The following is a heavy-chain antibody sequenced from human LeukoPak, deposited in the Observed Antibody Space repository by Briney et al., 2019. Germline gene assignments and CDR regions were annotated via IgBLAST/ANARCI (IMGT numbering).Heavy chain of an antibody. CDR3: ARAPSGSYDKQGYFQH. CDR1: GYTFTSYA. D-gene: IGHD3-10*01. J-gene: IGHJ1*01. Sequence: GASVKVSFKASGYTFTSYAMHWVRQAPGQRLEWMGWINAGNGNTKYSQKFQGRVTITRDTSASTAYMELSSLRSEDTAVYYCARAPSGSYDKQGYFQHWGQGTLVTVSS. CDR2: INAGNGNT. V-gene: IGHV1-3*01.